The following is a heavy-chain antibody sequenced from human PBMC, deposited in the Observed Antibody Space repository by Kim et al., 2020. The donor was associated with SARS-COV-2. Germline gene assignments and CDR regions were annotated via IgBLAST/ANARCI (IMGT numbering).Heavy chain of an antibody. D-gene: IGHD6-13*01. CDR2: ISYDGSYK. J-gene: IGHJ4*02. Sequence: GGSLRLSCAASGFIFSNYGMHWVRQAPGKGLEWVAVISYDGSYKNYADSVKGRFTISRDNSRNTLYLQMNSLRVEETAMYYCGTDYEEAAGNSDYWGQGT. CDR3: GTDYEEAAGNSDY. CDR1: GFIFSNYG. V-gene: IGHV3-30*03.